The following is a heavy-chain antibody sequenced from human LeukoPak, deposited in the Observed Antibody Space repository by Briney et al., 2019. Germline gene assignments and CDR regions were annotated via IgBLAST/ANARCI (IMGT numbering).Heavy chain of an antibody. Sequence: ASVKVSCKASGDTFTNYGITWVRQAPGQGLEWMGWISAYNGNTNYAQKLQGRVTMTTDTHTSTAYMELRSLRSDDTAVYYCARGPRYSPDYWGQGTLVTVSS. CDR3: ARGPRYSPDY. V-gene: IGHV1-18*01. D-gene: IGHD1-1*01. J-gene: IGHJ4*02. CDR1: GDTFTNYG. CDR2: ISAYNGNT.